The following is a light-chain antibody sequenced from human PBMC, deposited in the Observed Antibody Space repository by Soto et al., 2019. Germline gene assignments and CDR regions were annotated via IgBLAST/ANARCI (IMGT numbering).Light chain of an antibody. CDR1: SSNIGGNT. CDR3: APWDDSLNGPV. V-gene: IGLV1-44*01. Sequence: QAVVTQPSSASGTPGQRVTISCSGSSSNIGGNTVNWYQHLPGTAPKLLIYSSNQRPSGVPGRFSGSKSGTSASLAISGLQSEDEADYYCAPWDDSLNGPVFGGGTKLTVL. J-gene: IGLJ3*02. CDR2: SSN.